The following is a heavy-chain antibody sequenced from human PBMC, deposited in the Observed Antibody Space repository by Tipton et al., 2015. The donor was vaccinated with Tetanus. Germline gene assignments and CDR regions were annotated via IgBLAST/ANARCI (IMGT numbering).Heavy chain of an antibody. CDR1: GFTSESHY. CDR3: ARRSLTNYGLDV. J-gene: IGHJ6*02. V-gene: IGHV3-74*01. Sequence: SLRLSCAVSGFTSESHYMHWVRQTPVKGLVWISRINPSGRRTDYADSVKGRFTISRDHAKNTVYLQMSSLRAEDTAVYFCARRSLTNYGLDVWGQGTPVPVSS. CDR2: INPSGRRT. D-gene: IGHD3-9*01.